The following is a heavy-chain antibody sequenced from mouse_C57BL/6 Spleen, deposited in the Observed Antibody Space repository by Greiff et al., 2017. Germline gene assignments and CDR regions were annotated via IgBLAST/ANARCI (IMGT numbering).Heavy chain of an antibody. CDR3: ARRLITSVVPPHFDY. D-gene: IGHD1-1*01. J-gene: IGHJ2*01. Sequence: QVQLQQSGAELVKPGASVKISCKASGYAFSSYWMNWVKQRPGKGLEWIGQIYPGDGDTNYNGKFKGKATLTADTSSSTAYMQLSSLTSEDSAVYVGARRLITSVVPPHFDYWGTGTTLTFSS. CDR2: IYPGDGDT. V-gene: IGHV1-80*01. CDR1: GYAFSSYW.